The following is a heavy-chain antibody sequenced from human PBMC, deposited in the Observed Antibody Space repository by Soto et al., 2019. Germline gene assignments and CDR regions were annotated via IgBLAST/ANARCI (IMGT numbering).Heavy chain of an antibody. V-gene: IGHV4-30-4*01. CDR3: ARVYGGDYYYDYDMDV. D-gene: IGHD4-17*01. J-gene: IGHJ6*02. CDR2: IFDTGNT. Sequence: QVQLQESGPGLVKPSQTLSLTCTVSGGSVSSGDYYWNWIRQPPGKGLEWIGYIFDTGNTQYNPYLXSXXXIXLDTSKNRSSLKLTSVTAADTAVYFCARVYGGDYYYDYDMDVWGQGTTVIVSS. CDR1: GGSVSSGDYY.